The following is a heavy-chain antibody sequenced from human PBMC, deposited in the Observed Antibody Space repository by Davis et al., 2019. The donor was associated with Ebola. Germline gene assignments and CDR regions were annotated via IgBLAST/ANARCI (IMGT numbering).Heavy chain of an antibody. D-gene: IGHD1-7*01. CDR3: ARHDQPGTTAQDS. Sequence: MPSETLSLTCTVSGGSIGSSHSWAWIRQSPGMGLEWIGSISYNGDTYYHTSLESRVTISVDPAKNQLSLQLKSGTAADTAVYFCARHDQPGTTAQDSSGQGTQVTFSS. CDR2: ISYNGDT. J-gene: IGHJ4*02. CDR1: GGSIGSSHS. V-gene: IGHV4-39*01.